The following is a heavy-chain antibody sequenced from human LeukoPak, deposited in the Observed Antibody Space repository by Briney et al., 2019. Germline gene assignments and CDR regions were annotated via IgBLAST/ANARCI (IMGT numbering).Heavy chain of an antibody. CDR1: GGSISSYY. J-gene: IGHJ3*02. Sequence: PSETLSLTCTVSGGSISSYYWSWIRQPPGKGLEWIGYIYYSGSTNYNPSLKSRVTISVDTSKNQFSLKLSSVTAADTAVYYCARRKGHCSGGSCYGGLAFDIWGQGTMVTVSS. CDR2: IYYSGST. CDR3: ARRKGHCSGGSCYGGLAFDI. V-gene: IGHV4-59*08. D-gene: IGHD2-15*01.